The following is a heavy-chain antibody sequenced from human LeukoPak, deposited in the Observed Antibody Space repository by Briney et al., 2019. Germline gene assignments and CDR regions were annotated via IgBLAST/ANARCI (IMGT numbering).Heavy chain of an antibody. CDR2: ISGSGGST. D-gene: IGHD3-3*01. CDR1: GFTFSSYA. CDR3: ATCLTVFGVTYYVADS. Sequence: VPPGGSLTLSCAASGFTFSSYAMSWVRQAPGKGLEWVAAISGSGGSTYYAASVKGRFTISRDNAKNSLYLQMYILRAEDTAIYYCATCLTVFGVTYYVADSWGRGTRVTVSS. V-gene: IGHV3-23*01. J-gene: IGHJ4*02.